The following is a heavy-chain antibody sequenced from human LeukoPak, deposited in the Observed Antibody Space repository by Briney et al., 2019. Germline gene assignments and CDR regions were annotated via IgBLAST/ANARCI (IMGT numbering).Heavy chain of an antibody. Sequence: ASVNVSCKVSGYTLTELSMHWVRQAPGKGLEWMGGFDPEDGETIYAQKFQGRVTMTEDTSTDTAYMELSSLRSEDTAVYYCATVASSWFDAFDIWGQGTVVTVSS. D-gene: IGHD3-9*01. CDR2: FDPEDGET. V-gene: IGHV1-24*01. J-gene: IGHJ3*02. CDR1: GYTLTELS. CDR3: ATVASSWFDAFDI.